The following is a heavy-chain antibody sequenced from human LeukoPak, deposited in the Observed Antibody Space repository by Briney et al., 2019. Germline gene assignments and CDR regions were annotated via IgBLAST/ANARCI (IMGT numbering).Heavy chain of an antibody. CDR3: ARALALTREQFNHIAVAVSVDY. Sequence: ASVKVSCKASGYTFTGYYMHWVRQAPGQGLEWMGWINPNSGGTNYAQKFQGWVTMTRDTSTSTVYMELSSLRSEDTAVYYCARALALTREQFNHIAVAVSVDYWGQGTLVTVSS. J-gene: IGHJ4*02. CDR1: GYTFTGYY. CDR2: INPNSGGT. D-gene: IGHD6-19*01. V-gene: IGHV1-2*04.